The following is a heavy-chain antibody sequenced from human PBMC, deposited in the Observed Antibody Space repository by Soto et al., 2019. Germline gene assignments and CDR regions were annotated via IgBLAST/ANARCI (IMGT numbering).Heavy chain of an antibody. CDR1: GGTFSSYA. V-gene: IGHV1-69*01. J-gene: IGHJ6*02. Sequence: QVQLVQSGAEVKKPGSSVKVSCKASGGTFSSYAISWVRQAPGQGLEWMGGIIPIFGTANYAQKLQGRVTLTADESTSTAYMELSSLRSEDTAVYYCARDLGDTAIRPYYYGMDVWGQGTTVTVSS. CDR2: IIPIFGTA. CDR3: ARDLGDTAIRPYYYGMDV. D-gene: IGHD5-18*01.